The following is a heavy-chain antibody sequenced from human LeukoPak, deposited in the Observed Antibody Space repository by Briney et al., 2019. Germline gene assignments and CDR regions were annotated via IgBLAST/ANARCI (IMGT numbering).Heavy chain of an antibody. CDR2: IYPGDSDT. J-gene: IGHJ4*02. CDR3: ARLRQWYYFDY. Sequence: GAPLLICSTCSGYSTMSYLICLVHDLPGKVLEVMGIIYPGDSDTRYSASFQGQVTISADKSISTAYLQWSSLKASDTAMYYCARLRQWYYFDYWGQGNLVTVSS. V-gene: IGHV5-51*07. CDR1: GYSTMSYL. D-gene: IGHD2-8*01.